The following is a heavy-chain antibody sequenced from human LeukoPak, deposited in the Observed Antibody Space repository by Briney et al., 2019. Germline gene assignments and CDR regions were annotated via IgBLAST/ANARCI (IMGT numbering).Heavy chain of an antibody. Sequence: SETLSLTCTVSGDSFSNNNYYWGWIRQPPGRGLEWIGRIYYSGSSYYNPSLKSRVTMSVDTSKNQFSLKLSSLTAADTATYYCARLAYNGDYVDYWGQGTLVTVSS. CDR2: IYYSGSS. CDR1: GDSFSNNNYY. CDR3: ARLAYNGDYVDY. V-gene: IGHV4-39*01. D-gene: IGHD3-10*01. J-gene: IGHJ4*02.